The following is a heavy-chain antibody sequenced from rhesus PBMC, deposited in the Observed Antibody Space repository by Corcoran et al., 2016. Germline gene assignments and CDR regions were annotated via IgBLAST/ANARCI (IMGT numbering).Heavy chain of an antibody. V-gene: IGHV4S14*01. D-gene: IGHD3-9*01. Sequence: QVQLQEPGPGLVQPSETLPPTSAVAGYSVSRGSYWGWPRQPAGKGLKWIGNMCKCGSNSPNPSLKSRVTLSVDTSKNQFSLKLSSVTAADTAVYYCARQSRTSFDYWGQGVLVTVSS. CDR3: ARQSRTSFDY. CDR2: MCKCGSN. CDR1: GYSVSRGSY. J-gene: IGHJ4*01.